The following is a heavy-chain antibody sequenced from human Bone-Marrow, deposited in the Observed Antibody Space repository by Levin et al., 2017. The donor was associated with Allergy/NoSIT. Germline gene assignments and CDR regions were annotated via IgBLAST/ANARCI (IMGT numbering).Heavy chain of an antibody. CDR3: AKDGTLLATSEDYLDS. Sequence: GSLRLSCAASGFTFNSFALSWVRQAPGEGLEWVSTISAYGESTYYADSVKGRFTISRDNSRNTLYLLMSSLRAEDTAVYYCAKDGTLLATSEDYLDSWGQGTQLTVSS. V-gene: IGHV3-23*01. CDR1: GFTFNSFA. CDR2: ISAYGEST. J-gene: IGHJ4*02. D-gene: IGHD5-12*01.